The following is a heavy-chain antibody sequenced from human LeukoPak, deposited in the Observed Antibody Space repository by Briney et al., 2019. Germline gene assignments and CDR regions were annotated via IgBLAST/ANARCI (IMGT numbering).Heavy chain of an antibody. V-gene: IGHV4-38-2*01. CDR3: ARVLKAGGYYYSSNDYYYFDS. J-gene: IGHJ4*02. CDR2: IYHSGAT. Sequence: PSETLSLTCAVPGFSISSTYFWCWIRQTPGKGLEWIGNIYHSGATYYNPSHKSRLTISIDTSKNQFSLSLSSVTAADTAVYYCARVLKAGGYYYSSNDYYYFDSWGQGTLVTVSS. D-gene: IGHD3-22*01. CDR1: GFSISSTYF.